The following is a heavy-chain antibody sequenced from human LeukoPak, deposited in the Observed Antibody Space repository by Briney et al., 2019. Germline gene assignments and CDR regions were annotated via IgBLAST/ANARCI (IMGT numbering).Heavy chain of an antibody. Sequence: PGRSLRLSCAAAGFTFSHYGMHWVRQAPGRGLEWVAVIWSDGTNQYYADSVKGRFTISRDDSGKTVYLQMNSLRPEDTGVYYCAKDAQRGFDYSNSLESWGQGTPVTVST. CDR2: IWSDGTNQ. D-gene: IGHD4-11*01. V-gene: IGHV3-33*06. CDR1: GFTFSHYG. CDR3: AKDAQRGFDYSNSLES. J-gene: IGHJ5*01.